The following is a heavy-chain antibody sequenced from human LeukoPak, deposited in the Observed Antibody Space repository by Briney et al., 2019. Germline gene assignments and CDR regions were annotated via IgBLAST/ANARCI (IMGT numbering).Heavy chain of an antibody. Sequence: PGRSLRLSCAASGFTFDDYAMHWVRHAPGKGLEWVSGISWNSGTIGYADSVKGRFTISRDNAKNSLFLQMNSLRVEDTALYYCAKCMGMWIQLPFESWGQGTLVTVSS. CDR3: AKCMGMWIQLPFES. J-gene: IGHJ4*02. V-gene: IGHV3-9*01. CDR2: ISWNSGTI. CDR1: GFTFDDYA. D-gene: IGHD5-18*01.